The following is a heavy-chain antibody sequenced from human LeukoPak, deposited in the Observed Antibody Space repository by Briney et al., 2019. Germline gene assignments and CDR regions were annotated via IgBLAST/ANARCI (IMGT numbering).Heavy chain of an antibody. CDR2: IWYDGSNK. V-gene: IGHV3-33*01. Sequence: SCKASGYTFTGYYMHWVRQAPGKGLEWVAVIWYDGSNKYYADSVKGRFTISRDNSKNTLYLQMNSLRAEDTAVYYCARDGALYSSSWYIFDYYYYGMDVWGQGTTVTVSS. D-gene: IGHD6-13*01. CDR1: GYTFTGYY. CDR3: ARDGALYSSSWYIFDYYYYGMDV. J-gene: IGHJ6*02.